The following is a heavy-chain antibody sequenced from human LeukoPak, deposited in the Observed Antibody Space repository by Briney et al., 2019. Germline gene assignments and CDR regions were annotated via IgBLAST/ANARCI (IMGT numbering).Heavy chain of an antibody. CDR3: ARERRPGYSTSWYYFDY. CDR2: IWYDGSNK. Sequence: GGSLRLSCAASGFXFSSCGIHWVRQAPGKGLEWVAVIWYDGSNKYYADSVKGRFTISRDNSKHTLYLQMNSLRAEDTSVYYCARERRPGYSTSWYYFDYWGQGTLVTVSS. D-gene: IGHD6-13*01. J-gene: IGHJ4*02. CDR1: GFXFSSCG. V-gene: IGHV3-33*01.